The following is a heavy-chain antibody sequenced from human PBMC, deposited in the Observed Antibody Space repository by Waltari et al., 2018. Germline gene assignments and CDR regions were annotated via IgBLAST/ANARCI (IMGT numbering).Heavy chain of an antibody. CDR3: ARERWELLVEFDY. CDR2: INAGNGNT. D-gene: IGHD1-26*01. Sequence: QVQLVQSGAEVKKPGASVKVSCKASGSTFTSYAMHWVRQAPGQRLEWMGWINAGNGNTKYSQKFQGRVTITRDTSASTAYMELSSLRSEDTAVYYCARERWELLVEFDYWGQGTLVTVSS. V-gene: IGHV1-3*01. CDR1: GSTFTSYA. J-gene: IGHJ4*02.